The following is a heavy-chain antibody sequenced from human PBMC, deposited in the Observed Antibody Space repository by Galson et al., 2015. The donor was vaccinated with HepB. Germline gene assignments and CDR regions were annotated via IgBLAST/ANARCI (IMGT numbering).Heavy chain of an antibody. D-gene: IGHD6-19*01. CDR1: GFTFSSYW. CDR3: ARGLGTGIAVAELFDY. CDR2: INSDGSST. V-gene: IGHV3-74*01. J-gene: IGHJ4*02. Sequence: SLRLSCAASGFTFSSYWMHWVRQAPGKGLVWVSRINSDGSSTSYADSVKGRFTISRDNAKNTLYLQMNSLRAEDTAVYYCARGLGTGIAVAELFDYWGQGTLVTVSS.